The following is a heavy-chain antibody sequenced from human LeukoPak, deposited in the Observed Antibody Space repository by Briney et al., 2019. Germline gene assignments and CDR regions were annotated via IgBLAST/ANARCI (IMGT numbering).Heavy chain of an antibody. CDR3: AREMGITIFGVVIKAFDI. Sequence: GASVKVSCKASGYTFTSYYMHWVRQAPGQGLEWMGIINPSGGSTSYAQKFQGRVTMTRDTSTSTVYMELSSLRSEDTAVYYCAREMGITIFGVVIKAFDIWAKGQWSPSLQ. V-gene: IGHV1-46*01. CDR2: INPSGGST. D-gene: IGHD3-3*01. J-gene: IGHJ3*02. CDR1: GYTFTSYY.